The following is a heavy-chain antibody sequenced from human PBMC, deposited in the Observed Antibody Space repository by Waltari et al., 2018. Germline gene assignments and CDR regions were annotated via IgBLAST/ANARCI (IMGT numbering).Heavy chain of an antibody. J-gene: IGHJ4*02. D-gene: IGHD2-21*01. CDR2: IKQDGSEE. CDR3: VRGAGWLLES. Sequence: EVNLVESGGGLVQPGGSLRLSCVASGFSISDFWMHWARQAPGKGPEWVATIKQDGSEEYYVDSVKGRFTISRDNAKNSLYLQMNSLRLEDTAVYYCVRGAGWLLESWGQGTLATVSS. CDR1: GFSISDFW. V-gene: IGHV3-7*04.